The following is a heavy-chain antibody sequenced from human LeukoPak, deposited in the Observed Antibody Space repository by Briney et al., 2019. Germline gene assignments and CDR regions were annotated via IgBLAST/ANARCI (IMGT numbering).Heavy chain of an antibody. Sequence: PSETLSLTCTVSGDSISNYYWSWIRQPPGKGLEWIGYIYKSGSTNYNPSLKSRVTISVDTSKNQFSLKVSSVTAADMAVYYCARLTGGGYTGNFDFWGQGILVTVSS. CDR2: IYKSGST. D-gene: IGHD5-12*01. CDR1: GDSISNYY. V-gene: IGHV4-59*08. J-gene: IGHJ4*02. CDR3: ARLTGGGYTGNFDF.